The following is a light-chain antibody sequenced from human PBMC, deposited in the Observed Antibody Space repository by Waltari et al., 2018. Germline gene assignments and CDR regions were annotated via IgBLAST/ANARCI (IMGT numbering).Light chain of an antibody. V-gene: IGLV1-44*01. Sequence: QSVLTQPPSASGTPGQRVTIYCSGSSSNIGSNAVKWYQQLTGTATKLLIYSNNQRPSGVPDRFSGSKSGTSASLAISGLQSEDEADYYCAAWDDSLSGPVFGGGTKLTV. CDR3: AAWDDSLSGPV. CDR1: SSNIGSNA. CDR2: SNN. J-gene: IGLJ2*01.